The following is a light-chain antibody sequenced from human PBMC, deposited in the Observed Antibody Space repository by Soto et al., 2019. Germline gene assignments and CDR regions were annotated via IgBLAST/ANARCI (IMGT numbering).Light chain of an antibody. V-gene: IGLV2-14*01. CDR3: SSYTSSSTLGV. J-gene: IGLJ2*01. CDR1: SSEVGGYNY. Sequence: QSALTQPASVSGSPGQSITISCTGTSSEVGGYNYVSWYQQHPGKAPKLMIYDVSNRPSGVSNRFSGSKSGNTASLTISGLQAEDEADYYCSSYTSSSTLGVFGGATKLTVL. CDR2: DVS.